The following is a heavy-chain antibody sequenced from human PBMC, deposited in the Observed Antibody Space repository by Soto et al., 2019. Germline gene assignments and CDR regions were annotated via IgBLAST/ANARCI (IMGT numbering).Heavy chain of an antibody. CDR2: ISANNGNT. D-gene: IGHD3-16*01. V-gene: IGHV1-18*01. CDR3: ARKGSVCYYEY. Sequence: QVQLVQSGAAVREPGASVKVSCKASGYRFTSYGISWVRQVPGQGLEWMGWISANNGNTNNAQKLQGRVTLTAHASKTTAYMEVSSLESDDTAVYFCARKGSVCYYEYWGQGTLVTVAS. J-gene: IGHJ4*02. CDR1: GYRFTSYG.